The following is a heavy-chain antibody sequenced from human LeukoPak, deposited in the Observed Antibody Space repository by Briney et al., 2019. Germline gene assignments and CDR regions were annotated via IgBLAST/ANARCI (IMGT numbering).Heavy chain of an antibody. J-gene: IGHJ3*02. Sequence: SETLSLTCTVSGGSISSYYWSWIRQPPGKGLEWIGYISYSGSTNYNPSLKSRVTISVDTSKNQFSLKLSSVTAADTAVYYCARESCSSTSCYEDAFDIWGQGTMVTVSS. V-gene: IGHV4-59*01. CDR2: ISYSGST. CDR1: GGSISSYY. CDR3: ARESCSSTSCYEDAFDI. D-gene: IGHD2-2*01.